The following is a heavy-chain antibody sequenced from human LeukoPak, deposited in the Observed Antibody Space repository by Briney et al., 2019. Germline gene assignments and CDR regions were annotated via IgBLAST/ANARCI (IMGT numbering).Heavy chain of an antibody. D-gene: IGHD1-1*01. CDR2: IYYSGST. Sequence: SETLSLTCTVSGGSISSRTYYWGWIRQPPGKGLEWIGTIYYSGSTYYSPSLKSRVTISVDTSKNQFSLKLSSVTAADTAVYYRARPVPSRLGWFDPWGQGTLVTVSS. CDR3: ARPVPSRLGWFDP. CDR1: GGSISSRTYY. J-gene: IGHJ5*02. V-gene: IGHV4-39*01.